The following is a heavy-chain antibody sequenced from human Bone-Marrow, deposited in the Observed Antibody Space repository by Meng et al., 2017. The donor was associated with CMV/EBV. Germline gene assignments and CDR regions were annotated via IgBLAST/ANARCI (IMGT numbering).Heavy chain of an antibody. CDR2: ISGRGGST. CDR3: AKRRSGWDQYFDY. V-gene: IGHV3-23*01. J-gene: IGHJ4*02. CDR1: GFTFSSYS. Sequence: GESLKISCAASGFTFSSYSMNWVRQAPGRGLEWVSAISGRGGSTYYADSVKGRFTLSRDNSKNTLYLQMNSLRAEDTAVYYCAKRRSGWDQYFDYWGQGTLVTVSS. D-gene: IGHD6-19*01.